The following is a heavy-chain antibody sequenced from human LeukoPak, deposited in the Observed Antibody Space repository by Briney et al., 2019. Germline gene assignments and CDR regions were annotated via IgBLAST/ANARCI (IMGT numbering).Heavy chain of an antibody. CDR3: ARSAAAGRIVATFGY. CDR1: GFTFSSYG. D-gene: IGHD5-12*01. Sequence: GGSLRLSCAASGFTFSSYGMHWVRQAPGKGREGVAIISYDGSKKYYADSVKGRFTISRDNSKNTLYLQMNSLRAEDTAVYYCARSAAAGRIVATFGYWGEGTLVIVSS. CDR2: ISYDGSKK. J-gene: IGHJ4*02. V-gene: IGHV3-30*19.